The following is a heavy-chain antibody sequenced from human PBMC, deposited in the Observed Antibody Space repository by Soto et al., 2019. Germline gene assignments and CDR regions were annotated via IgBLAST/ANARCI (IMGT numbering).Heavy chain of an antibody. J-gene: IGHJ5*01. CDR1: GVSVSSVSYY. Sequence: ETLSLTCTVSGVSVSSVSYYWNWIRQSPEKGLEWIGYIYYSGSTKYNPSLNSRVTMSVDTSKNQFSLKLISVTAADTAVYYCARSLKVLSGCFNPWGQGTLVTVSS. CDR2: IYYSGST. D-gene: IGHD6-19*01. CDR3: ARSLKVLSGCFNP. V-gene: IGHV4-61*01.